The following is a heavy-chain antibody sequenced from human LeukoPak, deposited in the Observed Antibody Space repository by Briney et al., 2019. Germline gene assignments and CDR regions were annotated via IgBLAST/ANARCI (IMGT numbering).Heavy chain of an antibody. CDR1: GFTFSSYA. J-gene: IGHJ4*02. CDR2: ISGSGSGT. Sequence: PGGSLRLSCAASGFTFSSYAMSWVRRAPGKGLEWVSSISGSGSGTYYADSVKGRFTISRDNSKNTVYLQMNSLRAEDTAVYYCVKDKYPVVVAATLDYWGQGILVTVSS. CDR3: VKDKYPVVVAATLDY. V-gene: IGHV3-23*01. D-gene: IGHD2-15*01.